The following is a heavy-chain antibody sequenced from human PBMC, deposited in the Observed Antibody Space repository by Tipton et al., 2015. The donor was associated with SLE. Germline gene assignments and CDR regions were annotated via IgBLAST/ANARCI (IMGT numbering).Heavy chain of an antibody. CDR2: INHSGST. CDR1: GGSFSGYY. D-gene: IGHD5-12*01. Sequence: TLSLTCAVYGGSFSGYYWSWIRQPPGKGLEWIGEINHSGSTNYNPSLKSRVTISGDTSKSQFALELSSVTAADTAVYYCASSGTRWKHAYWGQGTLVTVSS. CDR3: ASSGTRWKHAY. V-gene: IGHV4-34*01. J-gene: IGHJ4*02.